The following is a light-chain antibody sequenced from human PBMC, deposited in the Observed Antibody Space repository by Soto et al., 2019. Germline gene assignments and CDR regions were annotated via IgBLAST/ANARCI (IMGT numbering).Light chain of an antibody. J-gene: IGLJ2*01. V-gene: IGLV2-14*01. CDR3: TSYTSTITPVV. CDR1: SSDVGNYNY. CDR2: EVS. Sequence: QSVLTQPASVSGSPGQSITISCTGTSSDVGNYNYVSWYQQYPGKAPKLMIYEVSNRPSGVSNRFSGSKSGNTASLTISGRQAEDEADYYCTSYTSTITPVVFGGGTKLTVL.